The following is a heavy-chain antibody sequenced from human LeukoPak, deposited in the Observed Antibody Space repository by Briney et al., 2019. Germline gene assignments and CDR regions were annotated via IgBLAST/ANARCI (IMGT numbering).Heavy chain of an antibody. D-gene: IGHD3-10*01. CDR1: GYTFTGFY. V-gene: IGHV1-2*02. CDR3: AREEVSVISDTCCSGLGY. CDR2: INPNSGGT. Sequence: ASVKVSCKASGYTFTGFYMHWVRQAPGQGLEWMGWINPNSGGTNYEQKFQGRVTMTRDTSINTAYMELSGLRSDDTAVYYCAREEVSVISDTCCSGLGYWGQGTLVTVSS. J-gene: IGHJ4*02.